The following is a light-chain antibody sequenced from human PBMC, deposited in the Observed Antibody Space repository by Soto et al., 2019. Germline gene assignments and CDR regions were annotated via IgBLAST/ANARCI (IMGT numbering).Light chain of an antibody. CDR3: QQYDSSPWT. J-gene: IGKJ1*01. CDR2: IAS. V-gene: IGKV3-20*01. Sequence: EIVLTQSPGTLSLSPGERATLSCRASQSVSSNHLAWYQQKPRQTPRLLIYIASNRDPGIPDRLSGSGSGTHLPLTNSRVEPEDFAVYYCQQYDSSPWTFGQGTKVEMK. CDR1: QSVSSNH.